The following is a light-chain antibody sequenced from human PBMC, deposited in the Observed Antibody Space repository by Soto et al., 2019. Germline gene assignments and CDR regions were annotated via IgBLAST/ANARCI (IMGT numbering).Light chain of an antibody. CDR3: QVWDSSTDHPE. V-gene: IGLV3-21*04. CDR1: NIGSKS. Sequence: SYELTQPPSVSVAPGKTARITCGGNNIGSKSVHWYQQKPGQAPVLVIYYDSDRPSGIPERFSGSNSGNTATLTISGVEAGDEADYSCQVWDSSTDHPEFGGGTKL. CDR2: YDS. J-gene: IGLJ2*01.